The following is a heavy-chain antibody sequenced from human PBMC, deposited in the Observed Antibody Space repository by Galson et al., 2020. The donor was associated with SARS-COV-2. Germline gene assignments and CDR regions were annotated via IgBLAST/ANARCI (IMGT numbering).Heavy chain of an antibody. J-gene: IGHJ6*02. V-gene: IGHV3-30*04. CDR3: ARDRGYCTNGVCYTPHLILLYYYGMDV. CDR2: ISYNGSNK. Sequence: GESLKISCAASGFTFSSYAMHWVRQAPGKGLEWVAVISYNGSNKYYADSVKGRSTISRDTSKTTLYLQMTSLRAEDTAVYYCARDRGYCTNGVCYTPHLILLYYYGMDVWGQGTTVTVSS. D-gene: IGHD2-8*01. CDR1: GFTFSSYA.